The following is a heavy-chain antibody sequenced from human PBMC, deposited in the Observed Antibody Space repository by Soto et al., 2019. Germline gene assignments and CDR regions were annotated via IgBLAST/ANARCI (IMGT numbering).Heavy chain of an antibody. CDR1: GGSISSGGYY. CDR3: ARRQQNYNYYMDV. Sequence: PSETLSLTCTVSGGSISSGGYYWSWIRQHPGKGLEWIGYIYYSGSTYYNPSLKSRVTISVDTSKNQFSLKLSSVTAADTAVYYCARRQQNYNYYMDVWGTGTTVTVSS. J-gene: IGHJ6*03. CDR2: IYYSGST. V-gene: IGHV4-31*03.